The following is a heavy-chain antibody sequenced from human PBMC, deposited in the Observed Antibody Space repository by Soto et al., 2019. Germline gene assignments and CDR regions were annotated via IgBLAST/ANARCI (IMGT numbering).Heavy chain of an antibody. J-gene: IGHJ4*02. CDR2: ISYDGSDK. CDR3: ARSGYCSCCSCYSVPVFDY. Sequence: GGSLRLSCAASGFTFSNYGMHWVRQAPGKGLEWVAVISYDGSDKYYADSVKGRFTISRDDSKNTLYLQMNSLRAEDTAVYYCARSGYCSCCSCYSVPVFDYXGQGTLVTVSS. V-gene: IGHV3-30*03. D-gene: IGHD2-15*01. CDR1: GFTFSNYG.